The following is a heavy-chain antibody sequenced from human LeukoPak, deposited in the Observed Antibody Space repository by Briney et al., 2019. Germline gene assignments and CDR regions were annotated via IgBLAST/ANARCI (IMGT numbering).Heavy chain of an antibody. Sequence: SETLSLTCTVSGGSISSYYWSWIRQPPGKGLAGIGYIYYSGSTNYNPSLKSLVTISVDTSKNQFSLKLSSVTAADTAVYYCARLGTYYYDSSGYSDAFDIWGQGTMVTVSS. CDR2: IYYSGST. V-gene: IGHV4-59*08. CDR3: ARLGTYYYDSSGYSDAFDI. D-gene: IGHD3-22*01. J-gene: IGHJ3*02. CDR1: GGSISSYY.